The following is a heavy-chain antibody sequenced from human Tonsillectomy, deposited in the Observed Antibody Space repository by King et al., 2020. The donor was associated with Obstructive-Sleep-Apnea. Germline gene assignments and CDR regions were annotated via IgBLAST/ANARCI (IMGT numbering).Heavy chain of an antibody. D-gene: IGHD2-2*01. J-gene: IGHJ5*02. Sequence: QLQESGPGLVKPSETLSLTCTVSGGSISSSSYYWGWIRQPPGKGLVWIGSIYYSGSTYYNPSLKSPVTISVDTSKNQFSLKLSSVTAADTAVYYCSGDGSYIVVVPAATGWFDPWGQGTLGTVSS. CDR3: SGDGSYIVVVPAATGWFDP. V-gene: IGHV4-39*07. CDR1: GGSISSSSYY. CDR2: IYYSGST.